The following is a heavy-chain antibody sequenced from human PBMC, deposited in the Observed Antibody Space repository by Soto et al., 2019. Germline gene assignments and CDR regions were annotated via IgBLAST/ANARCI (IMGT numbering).Heavy chain of an antibody. CDR2: ISGSGGST. J-gene: IGHJ6*02. CDR1: GFTFSSYA. Sequence: QSGGSLRLSCAASGFTFSSYAMSWVRQAPGKGLEWVSAISGSGGSTYYADSVKGRFTISRDNSKNTLYLQMNSLRAEDTAVYYCAKGGYSSGWYNPYYYYYGMDVWGQGTTVTVSS. D-gene: IGHD6-19*01. CDR3: AKGGYSSGWYNPYYYYYGMDV. V-gene: IGHV3-23*01.